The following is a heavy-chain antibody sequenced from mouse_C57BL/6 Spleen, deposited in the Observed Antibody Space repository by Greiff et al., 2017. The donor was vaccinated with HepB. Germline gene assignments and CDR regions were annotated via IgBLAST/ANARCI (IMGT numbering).Heavy chain of an antibody. CDR1: GYTFTSYW. Sequence: VQLQQSGAELVKPGASVKLSCTASGYTFTSYWMHWVKQRPGQGLEWIGMIHPNSGSTNYNEKFKSKATLTVDKSSSTAYMQLSSLTSEDSAVYYCARTLYYAMDYWGQGTSVTVSS. J-gene: IGHJ4*01. V-gene: IGHV1-64*01. CDR2: IHPNSGST. CDR3: ARTLYYAMDY.